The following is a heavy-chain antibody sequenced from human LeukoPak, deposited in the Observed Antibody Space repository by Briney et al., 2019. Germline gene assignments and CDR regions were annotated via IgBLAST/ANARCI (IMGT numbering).Heavy chain of an antibody. J-gene: IGHJ6*02. Sequence: GESLKISCKGSGYSFTSYWIGWVRQMPGKGLEWMGIIYPGDSDTRYSPSSQGQVTISADKSISTAYLQWSSLKASDTAMYYCARRDSSGYYPEQSHGMDVWGQGTTVTVSS. CDR3: ARRDSSGYYPEQSHGMDV. V-gene: IGHV5-51*01. D-gene: IGHD3-22*01. CDR2: IYPGDSDT. CDR1: GYSFTSYW.